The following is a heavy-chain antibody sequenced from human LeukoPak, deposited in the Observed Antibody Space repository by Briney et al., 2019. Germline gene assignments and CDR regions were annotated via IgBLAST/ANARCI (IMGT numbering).Heavy chain of an antibody. CDR3: ARDFAVAGTWGH. CDR1: GYTFTNYG. Sequence: ASVKVSCKAFGYTFTNYGISWVRQAPGQGLEWMGWISAYNGNTKYTQTLQGRVTMTTDTSTSTAYMELRSLRSDDTAVYYCARDFAVAGTWGHWGQGTLVIVSS. J-gene: IGHJ4*02. CDR2: ISAYNGNT. V-gene: IGHV1-18*01. D-gene: IGHD6-13*01.